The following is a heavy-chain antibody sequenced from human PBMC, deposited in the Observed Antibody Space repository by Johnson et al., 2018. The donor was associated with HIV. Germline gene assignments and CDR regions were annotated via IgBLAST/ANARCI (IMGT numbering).Heavy chain of an antibody. Sequence: QVQLVESGGGVVQPGRSLSLSCAASGFTFSSYAMNWVRQAPGKGLVGVAVISYDGSNKDYADSVKGRFTLSRDNATNSLYLQMNSLRAEDTAVYYCARDGYSSGWYGNDAFDIWGQGTMVTVSS. D-gene: IGHD6-19*01. J-gene: IGHJ3*02. V-gene: IGHV3-30*04. CDR3: ARDGYSSGWYGNDAFDI. CDR1: GFTFSSYA. CDR2: ISYDGSNK.